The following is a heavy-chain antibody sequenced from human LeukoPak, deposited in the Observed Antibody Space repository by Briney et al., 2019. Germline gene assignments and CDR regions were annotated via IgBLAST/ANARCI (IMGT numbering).Heavy chain of an antibody. J-gene: IGHJ4*02. Sequence: PSETLSLTCTVSGGSISSSSYYWGWIRQPPGKGLEWIGSIYYSGSTYYNPSLKSRVTISVDTSKNQFSLKLSFVTAADTAVYYCARHSSGWSERFDYWGQGTLVTVSS. CDR2: IYYSGST. D-gene: IGHD6-19*01. CDR1: GGSISSSSYY. V-gene: IGHV4-39*01. CDR3: ARHSSGWSERFDY.